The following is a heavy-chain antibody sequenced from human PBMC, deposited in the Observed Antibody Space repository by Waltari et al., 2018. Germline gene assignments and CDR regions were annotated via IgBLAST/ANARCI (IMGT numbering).Heavy chain of an antibody. D-gene: IGHD6-13*01. V-gene: IGHV1-2*02. CDR2: INTNLGGT. J-gene: IGHJ4*02. CDR3: ARSPPSYSSSWYFFEH. Sequence: QVQLVQPGAEVTRPGASVKVSCQASGYTFTGHYIPWIRQAPGQGLEWMGWINTNLGGTKFAQKFQGRITLTRDTSITTAYMELRRLTFDDTAVYYCARSPPSYSSSWYFFEHWGQGTLVTVSS. CDR1: GYTFTGHY.